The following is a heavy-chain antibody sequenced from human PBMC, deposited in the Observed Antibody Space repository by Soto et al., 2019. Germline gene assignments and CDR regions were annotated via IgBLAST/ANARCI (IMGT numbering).Heavy chain of an antibody. V-gene: IGHV1-18*01. CDR2: ISAYNGNT. D-gene: IGHD1-26*01. CDR3: ARDIGYSGNYAYKWLDP. CDR1: GYTFTSYG. J-gene: IGHJ5*02. Sequence: QGQLVQSGGEVKKPGASVKVSCKASGYTFTSYGITWVRQAPGQGLEWMGWISAYNGNTNYAQKVHGRVTLTTDTSTSTAYMELRSLRSDDTAVYYCARDIGYSGNYAYKWLDPWGQGTLVTVSS.